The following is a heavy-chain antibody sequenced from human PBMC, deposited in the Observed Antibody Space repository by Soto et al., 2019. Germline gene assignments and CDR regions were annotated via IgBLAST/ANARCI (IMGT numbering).Heavy chain of an antibody. CDR3: ARGYSYGVF. J-gene: IGHJ1*01. CDR2: IYFGGST. V-gene: IGHV4-30-2*01. Sequence: SETLSLTCAVSGGSISSGDYSWNWIRQPPGKGLEWIGYIYFGGSTYYNPSLQSRVTMSVDRSRNQFSLKLNSVTAADTAVYYCARGYSYGVFWGQGTLVTVSS. D-gene: IGHD5-18*01. CDR1: GGSISSGDYS.